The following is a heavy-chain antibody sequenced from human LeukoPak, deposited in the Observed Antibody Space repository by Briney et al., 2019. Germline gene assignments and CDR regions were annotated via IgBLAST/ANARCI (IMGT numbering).Heavy chain of an antibody. J-gene: IGHJ4*02. Sequence: GGSLRLSSAASGFTFDEYAMHWVRQPPGKGLEWVSLISGDGGNTHYADSVKGRFTISRDNSKNSLYLRMNSLRTEDTALYYCTKDRYCSATSCPTDHWGQGTLVTVSS. D-gene: IGHD2-2*01. CDR1: GFTFDEYA. CDR3: TKDRYCSATSCPTDH. V-gene: IGHV3-43*02. CDR2: ISGDGGNT.